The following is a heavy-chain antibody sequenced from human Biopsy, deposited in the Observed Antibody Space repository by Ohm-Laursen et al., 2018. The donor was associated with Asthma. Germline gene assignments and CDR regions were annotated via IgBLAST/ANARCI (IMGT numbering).Heavy chain of an antibody. V-gene: IGHV1-18*01. D-gene: IGHD3-16*01. CDR2: ISGYNGNT. J-gene: IGHJ6*02. CDR3: ARAVDYSHYYGIDV. Sequence: SVKVSCKTSGYTFNSADINWVRQAPGQGLEWMGWISGYNGNTKVAQKLQDRVTMITDTSTSTAYMELSSLRSDDTAVYFCARAVDYSHYYGIDVWGQGTTVTVS. CDR1: GYTFNSAD.